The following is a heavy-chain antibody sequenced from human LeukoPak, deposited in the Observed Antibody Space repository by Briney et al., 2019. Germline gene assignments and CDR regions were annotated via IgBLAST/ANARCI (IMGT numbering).Heavy chain of an antibody. CDR3: ARPGADCGSAGCYTYPYYGLDV. D-gene: IGHD2-2*02. Sequence: ASVKVSCKASGYTFTSYAMNWVRQAPGQGLEWMGWLSAYNGNTKYAQNLQGRVTMTTDISTSTAYMELRSLRSDDTAVYYCARPGADCGSAGCYTYPYYGLDVWGQGTTVTVSS. J-gene: IGHJ6*02. CDR2: LSAYNGNT. V-gene: IGHV1-18*01. CDR1: GYTFTSYA.